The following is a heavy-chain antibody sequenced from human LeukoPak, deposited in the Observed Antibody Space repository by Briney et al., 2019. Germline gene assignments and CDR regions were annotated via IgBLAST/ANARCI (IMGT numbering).Heavy chain of an antibody. CDR2: INWNGGST. V-gene: IGHV3-20*04. Sequence: GGSLRLSCAASGFTFDDYGMSWVRQAPGKGLEWVSGINWNGGSTGYADSVKARFTISRDNAKNSLYLQMNSLRAEDTALYYCARDQSSGYGGNSGYWGQGTLVTVSS. CDR1: GFTFDDYG. J-gene: IGHJ4*02. CDR3: ARDQSSGYGGNSGY. D-gene: IGHD4-23*01.